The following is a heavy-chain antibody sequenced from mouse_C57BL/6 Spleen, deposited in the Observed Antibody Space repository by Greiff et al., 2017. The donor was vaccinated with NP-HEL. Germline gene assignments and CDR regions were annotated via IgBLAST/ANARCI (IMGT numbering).Heavy chain of an antibody. CDR3: AREADYGSSYSAWFAY. CDR1: GYTFTDYY. J-gene: IGHJ3*01. CDR2: INPINGGT. D-gene: IGHD1-1*01. Sequence: EVQLQQSGPELVKPGASVKISCKASGYTFTDYYMNWVKQSHGKSLEWIGDINPINGGTSYNQKFKGKATLTVDKSSSTAYMELRSLTSEDSAVYYCAREADYGSSYSAWFAYWGQGTLVTVSA. V-gene: IGHV1-26*01.